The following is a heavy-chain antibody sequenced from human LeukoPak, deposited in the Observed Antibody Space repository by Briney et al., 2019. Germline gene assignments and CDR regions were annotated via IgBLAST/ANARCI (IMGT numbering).Heavy chain of an antibody. J-gene: IGHJ5*02. CDR1: GYSFTSYW. CDR2: IYPGDSDT. Sequence: GESLKISCKGSGYSFTSYWIGWVRQMPGKGLEWMGIIYPGDSDTRYSPSFQGQVTISADKSISTAYLRWSSLKASDTAMYYCARGSRGYDFWSGYPNWFDPWGQGTLVTVSS. CDR3: ARGSRGYDFWSGYPNWFDP. V-gene: IGHV5-51*01. D-gene: IGHD3-3*01.